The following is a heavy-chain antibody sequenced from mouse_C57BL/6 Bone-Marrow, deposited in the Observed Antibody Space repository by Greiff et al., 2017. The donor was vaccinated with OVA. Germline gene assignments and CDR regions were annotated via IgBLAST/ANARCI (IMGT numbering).Heavy chain of an antibody. V-gene: IGHV1-81*01. D-gene: IGHD2-4*01. J-gene: IGHJ2*01. CDR1: GYTFTSYG. Sequence: VKLQQSGAELARPGASVKLSCKASGYTFTSYGISWVKQRTGQGLEWIGEIYPRSGNTYYNEKFKGKATLTADKSSSTAYMELRSLTSEDSAVYFCARCNYEYDVCDWGQGTTLTVSS. CDR3: ARCNYEYDVCD. CDR2: IYPRSGNT.